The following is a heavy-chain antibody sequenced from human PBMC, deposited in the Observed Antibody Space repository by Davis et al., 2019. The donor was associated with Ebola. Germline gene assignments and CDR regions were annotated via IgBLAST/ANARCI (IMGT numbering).Heavy chain of an antibody. Sequence: GESLKISCAASGFTFSSYSMNWVRQAPGKGLEWVSSISSSSSYIYYADSVKGRFTISRDNAKNSLYLQMNSLRDEDTAVYYCARANCISTSCLPVLSYYYYGMDVWGQGTTVTVSS. D-gene: IGHD2-2*01. J-gene: IGHJ6*02. CDR1: GFTFSSYS. CDR3: ARANCISTSCLPVLSYYYYGMDV. CDR2: ISSSSSYI. V-gene: IGHV3-21*01.